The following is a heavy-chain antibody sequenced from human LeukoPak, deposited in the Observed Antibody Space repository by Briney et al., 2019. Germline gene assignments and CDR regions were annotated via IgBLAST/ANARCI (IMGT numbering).Heavy chain of an antibody. V-gene: IGHV4-34*01. CDR2: INHSGST. CDR1: GGSFSGYY. J-gene: IGHJ5*02. Sequence: PSETLSLTCAVYGGSFSGYYWSWIRQPPGKGLEWIGEINHSGSTNYNPSLKSRVTISVDTSKNQFSLKLSSVTGADTAVYYCARRGLVPAAMVWFDPWGQGTLVTVSS. CDR3: ARRGLVPAAMVWFDP. D-gene: IGHD2-2*01.